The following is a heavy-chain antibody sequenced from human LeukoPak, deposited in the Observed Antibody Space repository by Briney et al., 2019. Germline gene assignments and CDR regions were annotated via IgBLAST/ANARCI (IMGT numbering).Heavy chain of an antibody. Sequence: SETLSLTCTVSGGSISSYYWSWIRQPPGKGLEWIGYIYYSGNTNYNPSLKSRVTISVDTSKNQFSLKLSSVTAADTAVYYCARRGNWGSWYYLDYWGQGTLVTVSS. V-gene: IGHV4-59*08. D-gene: IGHD7-27*01. CDR2: IYYSGNT. J-gene: IGHJ4*02. CDR1: GGSISSYY. CDR3: ARRGNWGSWYYLDY.